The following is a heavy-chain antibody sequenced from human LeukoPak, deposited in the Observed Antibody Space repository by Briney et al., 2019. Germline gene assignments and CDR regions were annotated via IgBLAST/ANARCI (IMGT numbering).Heavy chain of an antibody. D-gene: IGHD6-19*01. Sequence: SETLSLTCTVSGGSISSYYWSWIRQPPGKGLEWIGYIYYSGSTNYNPSLKSRVTISVDTSKNQFSLKLSSVTAADTAVYYCARERGESESVAGIFGDYYYYGMDVWGQGTTVTVSS. CDR3: ARERGESESVAGIFGDYYYYGMDV. J-gene: IGHJ6*02. V-gene: IGHV4-59*01. CDR1: GGSISSYY. CDR2: IYYSGST.